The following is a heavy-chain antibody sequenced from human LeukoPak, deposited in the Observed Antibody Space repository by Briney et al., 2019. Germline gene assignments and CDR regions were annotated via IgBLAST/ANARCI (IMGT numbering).Heavy chain of an antibody. D-gene: IGHD6-13*01. Sequence: GGSLRLSCAASGFTFSTSATSWVRQAPGKGLEWVSSASASGGATYYADSVKGRFTILRDNSKNTLYLQMNSLRAEDTAVYYCAKFDSSSPFAYWGQGTLVTVSS. CDR2: ASASGGAT. V-gene: IGHV3-23*01. CDR1: GFTFSTSA. CDR3: AKFDSSSPFAY. J-gene: IGHJ4*02.